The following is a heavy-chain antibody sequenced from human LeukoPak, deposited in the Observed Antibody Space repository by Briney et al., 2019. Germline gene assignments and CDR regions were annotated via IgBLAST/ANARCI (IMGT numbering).Heavy chain of an antibody. V-gene: IGHV3-48*01. CDR1: GFTFSSYA. J-gene: IGHJ3*02. CDR2: ISSSSSTI. D-gene: IGHD2/OR15-2a*01. CDR3: AILPSWSRGAFDI. Sequence: PGRSLRLSCAASGFTFSSYAMHWVRQAPGKGLEWVSYISSSSSTIYYADSVKGRFTISRDNAKNSLYLQMNSLRAEDTAVYYCAILPSWSRGAFDIWGQGTMVTVSS.